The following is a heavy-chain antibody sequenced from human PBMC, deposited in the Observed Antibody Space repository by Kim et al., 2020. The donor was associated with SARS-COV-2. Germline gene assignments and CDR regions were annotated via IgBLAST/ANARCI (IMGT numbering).Heavy chain of an antibody. CDR3: ARLVTATNSDAFDI. D-gene: IGHD2-21*02. V-gene: IGHV4-59*08. Sequence: NPPPKSRVTISVDTSKNQFSLKLSSVTAADTAVYYCARLVTATNSDAFDIWGQGTMVTVSS. J-gene: IGHJ3*02.